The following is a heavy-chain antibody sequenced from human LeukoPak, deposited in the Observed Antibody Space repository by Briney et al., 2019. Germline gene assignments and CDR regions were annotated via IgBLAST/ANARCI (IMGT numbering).Heavy chain of an antibody. Sequence: SETLSLTCAVSGGSISSSNWWSWVRQPPRKGLEWIGEIYHSGGTNYNPSLKSRVTISVDKSKNQFSLKLSSVTAADTAVYYCARRDNWNLDAFAIWGQGTMVTVSS. D-gene: IGHD1-1*01. CDR2: IYHSGGT. CDR1: GGSISSSNW. V-gene: IGHV4-4*02. J-gene: IGHJ3*02. CDR3: ARRDNWNLDAFAI.